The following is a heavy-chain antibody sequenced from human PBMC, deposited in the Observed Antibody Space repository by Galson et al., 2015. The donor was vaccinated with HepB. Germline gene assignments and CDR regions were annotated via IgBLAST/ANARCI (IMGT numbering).Heavy chain of an antibody. D-gene: IGHD3-9*01. CDR1: GGSFSGYY. J-gene: IGHJ5*02. Sequence: SETLSLTCAVYGGSFSGYYWSWIRQPPGKGLEWIGEINHSGSTNYNPSLKSRVTISVDTSKNQFSLKLSSVTAADTAVYYCARGSLVLRYFDWLPHGGGWFDPWGQGTLVTVSS. CDR3: ARGSLVLRYFDWLPHGGGWFDP. CDR2: INHSGST. V-gene: IGHV4-34*01.